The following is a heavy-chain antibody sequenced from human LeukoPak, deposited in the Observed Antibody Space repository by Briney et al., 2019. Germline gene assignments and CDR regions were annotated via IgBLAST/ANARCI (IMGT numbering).Heavy chain of an antibody. V-gene: IGHV4-39*01. CDR2: IYYSGST. J-gene: IGHJ4*02. D-gene: IGHD2-2*01. CDR3: ARIVVVPAARYFDY. Sequence: SETLSLTCTVSGASISSSSYYWGWIRQPPGKGLEWIGSIYYSGSTHYNPSLKSRVTISADTSKNQFSLKLSSVTAADTAVYYCARIVVVPAARYFDYWGQGTLVTVSS. CDR1: GASISSSSYY.